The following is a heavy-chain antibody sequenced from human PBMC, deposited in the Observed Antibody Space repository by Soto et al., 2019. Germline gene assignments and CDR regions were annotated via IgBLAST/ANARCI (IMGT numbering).Heavy chain of an antibody. D-gene: IGHD1-1*01. V-gene: IGHV3-33*08. CDR2: IWYDGSNE. CDR1: GFTFSSYA. Sequence: PGGSLSLSCAPSGFTFSSYAMHWVHQAAGKGLEWVAVIWYDGSNEYYADSVKGRFTISRDSSKNTLYLHMNSLRAEDTAVYYCTRDIGSGPRYNWFDPWGQGTLVTAPQ. CDR3: TRDIGSGPRYNWFDP. J-gene: IGHJ5*02.